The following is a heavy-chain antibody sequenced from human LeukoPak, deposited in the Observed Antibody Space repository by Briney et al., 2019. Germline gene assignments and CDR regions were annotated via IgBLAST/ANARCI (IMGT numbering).Heavy chain of an antibody. CDR3: VKLSSGSGSSFGFDS. D-gene: IGHD6-13*01. V-gene: IGHV3-23*01. CDR2: ISNGGVTT. Sequence: QPSETLSLTCTVYGGSFSGFYWSWVRQTPGKSLEWVSIISNGGVTTYYADSVRGRFTISRDNSKDLLYLQMDSLRAEDTAVYYCVKLSSGSGSSFGFDSWGLGTLVTVSS. J-gene: IGHJ4*02. CDR1: GGSFSGFY.